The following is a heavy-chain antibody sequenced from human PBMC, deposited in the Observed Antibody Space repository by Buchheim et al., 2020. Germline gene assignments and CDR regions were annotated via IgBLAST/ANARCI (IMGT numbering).Heavy chain of an antibody. V-gene: IGHV3-30*18. D-gene: IGHD1-26*01. CDR1: GFTFSSYG. CDR2: ISYDGSNK. CDR3: AKDLFFVAVGATTSYYGMDV. Sequence: QVQLVESGGGVVQPGRSLRLSCAASGFTFSSYGMHWVRQAPGKGLEWVAVISYDGSNKYYADSVKGRFTISRDNSKNTLYLQMNSLRAEDTAVYYCAKDLFFVAVGATTSYYGMDVWGQGTT. J-gene: IGHJ6*02.